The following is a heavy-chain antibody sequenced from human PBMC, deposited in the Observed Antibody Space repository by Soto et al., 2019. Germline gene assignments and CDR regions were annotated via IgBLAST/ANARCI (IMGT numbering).Heavy chain of an antibody. Sequence: GESLKISCKTSGYSFTSYWIGWVRQMPGKGMEWMGNIYPYDSDTRFSPSFQGQVTISADTSITTAYLQWSGLRASDTAMYFCARHLVGSTRGNFDYWGQGTLVTVSS. CDR1: GYSFTSYW. V-gene: IGHV5-51*01. CDR2: IYPYDSDT. J-gene: IGHJ4*01. D-gene: IGHD2-2*01. CDR3: ARHLVGSTRGNFDY.